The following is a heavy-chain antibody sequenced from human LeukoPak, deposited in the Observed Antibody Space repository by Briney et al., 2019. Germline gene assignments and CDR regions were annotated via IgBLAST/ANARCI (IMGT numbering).Heavy chain of an antibody. Sequence: PSGTLSLTCAVSGGSISSSNWWSWVRQPPGKGLEWIGEIYHSGSTNYNPSLKSRVTISVDKSKNQFSLKLSSVTAADTAVYYCARAGLRYFDWLLRDVYDYWGQGTLVTVSS. CDR1: GGSISSSNW. CDR3: ARAGLRYFDWLLRDVYDY. V-gene: IGHV4-4*02. CDR2: IYHSGST. D-gene: IGHD3-9*01. J-gene: IGHJ4*02.